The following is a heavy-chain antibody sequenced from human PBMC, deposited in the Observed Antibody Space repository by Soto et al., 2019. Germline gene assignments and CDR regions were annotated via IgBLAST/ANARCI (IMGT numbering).Heavy chain of an antibody. CDR2: IYYSRST. J-gene: IGHJ4*02. D-gene: IGHD5-18*01. CDR1: GGSILSGDYY. V-gene: IGHV4-30-4*01. CDR3: GRVSRYSYGGGEGH. Sequence: SETLSLTWTVSGGSILSGDYYWAGTRRAPGKRLEWIGYIYYSRSTYYNSSLKSRVTISVDTSKNQFSLKLSSVTAADTAVYYCGRVSRYSYGGGEGHWGQGTLVPLSS.